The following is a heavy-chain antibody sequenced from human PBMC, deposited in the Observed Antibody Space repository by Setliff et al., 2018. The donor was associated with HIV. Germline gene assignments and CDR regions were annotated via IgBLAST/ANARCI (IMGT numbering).Heavy chain of an antibody. CDR1: GYSSSSYW. V-gene: IGHV5-51*01. CDR2: IYPGDSDN. D-gene: IGHD2-15*01. CDR3: ARLGGICSGGSCTALAYTMDV. J-gene: IGHJ6*02. Sequence: GESLKISCKGSGYSSSSYWNGWVRQMPGKGLEWMGIIYPGDSDNEYSPSFQGQVTISADKSITTAYLQCSRLKASDTAMYYCARLGGICSGGSCTALAYTMDVWGQGTTVTVSS.